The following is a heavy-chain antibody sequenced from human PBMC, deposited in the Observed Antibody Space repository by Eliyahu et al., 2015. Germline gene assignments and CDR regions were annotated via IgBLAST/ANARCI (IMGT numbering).Heavy chain of an antibody. J-gene: IGHJ4*02. CDR3: ATWGLRYFDWLYRRNDY. CDR2: FDPEDGET. D-gene: IGHD3-9*01. Sequence: MGGFDPEDGETIYAQKFQGRVTMTEDTSTDTAYMELSSLRSEDTAVYYCATWGLRYFDWLYRRNDYWGQGTLVTVSS. V-gene: IGHV1-24*01.